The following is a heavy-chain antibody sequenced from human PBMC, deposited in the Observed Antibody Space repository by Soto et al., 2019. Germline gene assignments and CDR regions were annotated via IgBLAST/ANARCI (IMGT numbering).Heavy chain of an antibody. J-gene: IGHJ4*02. CDR1: GGTFSSYA. V-gene: IGHV1-69*01. CDR2: IIPIFGTA. CDR3: ARDTTPDYDILTGYYKD. D-gene: IGHD3-9*01. Sequence: QVQLVQSGAEVKKPGSSVKVSCKASGGTFSSYAISWVRQAPGQGLEWMGGIIPIFGTANYAQKFQGRVTITADESTSTAYMEQRSLRSEDTAMYYWARDTTPDYDILTGYYKDWGQGTLVTVAS.